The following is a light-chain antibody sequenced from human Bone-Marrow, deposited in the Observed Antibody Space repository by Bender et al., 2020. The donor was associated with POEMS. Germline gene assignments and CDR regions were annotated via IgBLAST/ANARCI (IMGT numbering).Light chain of an antibody. CDR1: SSNTGSGYD. CDR3: QSYDKSLGGWV. Sequence: QSVLTQPPSVSGAPGQRVTISCTGSSSNTGSGYDINWYQHLPGTAPKLLIYGYNNRPSGGPDRFSGSKSGTSASLAITGLQAEDEGDYYCQSYDKSLGGWVFGGGTKLTVL. V-gene: IGLV1-40*01. CDR2: GYN. J-gene: IGLJ3*02.